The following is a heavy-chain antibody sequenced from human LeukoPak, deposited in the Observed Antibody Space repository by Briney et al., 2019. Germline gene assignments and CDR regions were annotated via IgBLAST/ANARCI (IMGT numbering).Heavy chain of an antibody. D-gene: IGHD3-3*01. CDR2: INHSGST. Sequence: SETLSLTCAVYGGSFSGYYWSWIRQPPGKGLEWIGEINHSGSTNYNPSLKSRVTISVDTSKNQFSLKLSSVTAADTAVYYCARGTRITIPNYLNYYYYYYMDVWGKGTTVTVSS. J-gene: IGHJ6*03. CDR3: ARGTRITIPNYLNYYYYYYMDV. V-gene: IGHV4-34*01. CDR1: GGSFSGYY.